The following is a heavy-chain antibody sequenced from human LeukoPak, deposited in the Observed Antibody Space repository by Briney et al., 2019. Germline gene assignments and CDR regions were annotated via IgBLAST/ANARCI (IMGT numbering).Heavy chain of an antibody. CDR1: GFTFTSHS. CDR3: ASTLAAAPIN. Sequence: GESLRLSCTASGFTFTSHSLNWVRQAPGKGLEWVASINFDGTYICDADSLKGRFSVSRDNARNSVYLQMNSLRAEDTAVYYCASTLAAAPINWGQGTLVTVSS. V-gene: IGHV3-21*01. CDR2: INFDGTYI. J-gene: IGHJ4*02. D-gene: IGHD6-13*01.